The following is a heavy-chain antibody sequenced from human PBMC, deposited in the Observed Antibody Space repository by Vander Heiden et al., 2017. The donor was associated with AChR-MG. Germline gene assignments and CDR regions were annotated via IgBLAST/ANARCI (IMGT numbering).Heavy chain of an antibody. J-gene: IGHJ4*02. CDR3: ARGYGGATSFYFDY. CDR1: GGTFDSYA. CDR2: IIPGLAST. Sequence: QVQLVQSGAEVKKPGSSVKVSCQASGGTFDSYAIGWLRQAAGQGPEWMGGIIPGLASTNYAQKFRDRVTITADGSTRTAYMELSSLRPEDTAIYYCARGYGGATSFYFDYWGQGTLVTVSS. D-gene: IGHD3-16*01. V-gene: IGHV1-69*01.